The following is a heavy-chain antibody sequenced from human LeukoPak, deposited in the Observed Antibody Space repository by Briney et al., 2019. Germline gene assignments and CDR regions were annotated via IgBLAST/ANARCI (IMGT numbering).Heavy chain of an antibody. D-gene: IGHD3-16*01. CDR3: ARDLYPGY. CDR2: ISSSSSTI. J-gene: IGHJ4*02. V-gene: IGHV3-48*01. Sequence: AGGSLRLSCAASDFSFITYAMSWVRQAPGKGLEWVSYISSSSSTIYYADSVKGRFTISRDNAKNSLYLQMNSLRAEDTAVYYCARDLYPGYWGQGTLVTVSS. CDR1: DFSFITYA.